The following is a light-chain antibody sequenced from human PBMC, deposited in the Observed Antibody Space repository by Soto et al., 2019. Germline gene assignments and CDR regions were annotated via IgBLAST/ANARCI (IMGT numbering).Light chain of an antibody. Sequence: DIQMTQSPSSLSASVGDRVTITCRASQSISSYLNWYQQKPGKAPKLLIYAASSLQSGVPSRFSGSGSGTDFTLTISSLQTGDFATYYCQQSCSTPPITFGQGTRLEIK. V-gene: IGKV1-39*01. CDR3: QQSCSTPPIT. CDR1: QSISSY. J-gene: IGKJ5*01. CDR2: AAS.